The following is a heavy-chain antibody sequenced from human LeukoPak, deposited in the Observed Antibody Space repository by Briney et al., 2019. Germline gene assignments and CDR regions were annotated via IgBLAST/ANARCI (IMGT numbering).Heavy chain of an antibody. CDR1: GYSISSGYY. Sequence: PSETLSLTCIVSGYSISSGYYWGWIRQPPGKGLEWIGSNTHSGIPYYSPSLRSRVTISLDASKNQFSLKLTSVTAADTAVYYCTSLYSSNWYLGDYWGQGALVTVSS. CDR2: NTHSGIP. V-gene: IGHV4-38-2*02. CDR3: TSLYSSNWYLGDY. D-gene: IGHD6-13*01. J-gene: IGHJ4*02.